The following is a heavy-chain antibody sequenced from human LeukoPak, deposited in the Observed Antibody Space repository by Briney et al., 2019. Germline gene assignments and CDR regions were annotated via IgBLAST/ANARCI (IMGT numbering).Heavy chain of an antibody. Sequence: GESLKISCKGSGYSFTSYWIGWVRQMPGKGLEWMGIIYPGDSDTRYSPSFQGQVTISADKSISTAYLRWSSLKASDTAMYYCARHGRGYDILTGYYTLFDYWGQGTLVTVSS. CDR3: ARHGRGYDILTGYYTLFDY. CDR2: IYPGDSDT. CDR1: GYSFTSYW. J-gene: IGHJ4*02. D-gene: IGHD3-9*01. V-gene: IGHV5-51*01.